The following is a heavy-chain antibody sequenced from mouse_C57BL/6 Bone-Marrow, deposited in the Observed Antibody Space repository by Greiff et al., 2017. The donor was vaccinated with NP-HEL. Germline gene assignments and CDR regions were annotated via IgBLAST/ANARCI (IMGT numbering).Heavy chain of an antibody. V-gene: IGHV1-52*01. D-gene: IGHD2-3*01. J-gene: IGHJ3*01. CDR3: ARRDGYYTAWFAY. CDR2: IDPSDSET. Sequence: QVQLQQPGAELVRPGSSVKLSCKASGYTFTSYWMHWVKQRPIQGLEWIGNIDPSDSETHYNQKFKDKATLTVDKSSSTAYMQLSSLTSEDSAVYYCARRDGYYTAWFAYWGQGTLVTVSA. CDR1: GYTFTSYW.